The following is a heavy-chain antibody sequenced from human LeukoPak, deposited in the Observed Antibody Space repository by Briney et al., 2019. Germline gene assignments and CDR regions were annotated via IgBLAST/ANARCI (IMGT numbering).Heavy chain of an antibody. CDR2: IKQDGSEK. D-gene: IGHD6-19*01. V-gene: IGHV3-7*03. J-gene: IGHJ4*02. Sequence: GGSLRLSCAASGFTFSSYEMNWVRQAPGKGLEWVANIKQDGSEKYYVDSVKGRFTISGDNAKNSLYLQMNSLRAEDTALYYCARGYSSGWGLFDYWGQGTLVTVSS. CDR3: ARGYSSGWGLFDY. CDR1: GFTFSSYE.